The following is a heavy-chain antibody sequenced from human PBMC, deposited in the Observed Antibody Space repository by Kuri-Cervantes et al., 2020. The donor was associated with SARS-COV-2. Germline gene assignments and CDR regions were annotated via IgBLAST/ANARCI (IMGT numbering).Heavy chain of an antibody. CDR1: GFTFDDYA. D-gene: IGHD5-18*01. Sequence: GGSLRLSCAASGFTFDDYAMHWVRQAPGKGLEWVSLISWDGGSTYYADSVKGRFTISRDNSKNSLYLQMNSLRAEGTALYYCAKNLYAMDHRERAFDIWGQGTMVTVSS. CDR3: AKNLYAMDHRERAFDI. CDR2: ISWDGGST. V-gene: IGHV3-43D*04. J-gene: IGHJ3*02.